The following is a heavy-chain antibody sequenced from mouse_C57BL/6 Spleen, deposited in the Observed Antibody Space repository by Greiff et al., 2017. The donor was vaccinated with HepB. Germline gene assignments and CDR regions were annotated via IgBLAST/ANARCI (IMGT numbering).Heavy chain of an antibody. CDR2: IWTGGGT. D-gene: IGHD1-1*01. V-gene: IGHV2-9-1*01. Sequence: VQGVESGPGLVAPSQRLSITCTVSGFSLTSYAISWVRQPPGKGLEWLGVIWTGGGTNYNSALKSRLSISKDNSKSQVFLKMNSLQTDDTARYYCAREHYYGSSYWYFDVWGTGTTVTVSS. CDR3: AREHYYGSSYWYFDV. CDR1: GFSLTSYA. J-gene: IGHJ1*03.